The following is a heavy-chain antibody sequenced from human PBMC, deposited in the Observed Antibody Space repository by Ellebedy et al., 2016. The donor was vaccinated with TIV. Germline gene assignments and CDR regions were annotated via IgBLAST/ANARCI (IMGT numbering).Heavy chain of an antibody. Sequence: GESLKISXAASGFTFSSYWMHWVRQAPGKGLVWVSRINSDGSSTSYADSVKGRFTISRDNAKNTLYLQMNSLRAEDTAVYYCARALGRYYDSSGRNWFDPWGQGTLVTVSS. V-gene: IGHV3-74*01. J-gene: IGHJ5*02. CDR2: INSDGSST. CDR1: GFTFSSYW. CDR3: ARALGRYYDSSGRNWFDP. D-gene: IGHD3-22*01.